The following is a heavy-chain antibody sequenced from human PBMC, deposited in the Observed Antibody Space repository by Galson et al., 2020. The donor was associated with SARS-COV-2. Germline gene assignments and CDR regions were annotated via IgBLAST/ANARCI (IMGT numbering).Heavy chain of an antibody. Sequence: SETLSLTCSVSGGSFTRDGYFWSWIRQHPGRGLEWIGYMFYTGDTYYNPSLKSRVSISVDASKGEISLKLTSVTDADTAVYFCAREGAGYNSGCSHYGGQGTPVTVS. CDR2: MFYTGDT. CDR3: AREGAGYNSGCSHY. D-gene: IGHD6-19*01. J-gene: IGHJ4*02. CDR1: GGSFTRDGYF. V-gene: IGHV4-31*03.